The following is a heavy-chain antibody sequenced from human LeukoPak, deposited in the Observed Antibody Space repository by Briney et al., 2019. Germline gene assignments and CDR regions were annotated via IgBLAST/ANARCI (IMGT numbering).Heavy chain of an antibody. CDR3: ARAYGSGSSYHPDY. CDR1: GYTFTAYY. Sequence: ASVKVSCKASGYTFTAYYMHWVRQAPGQGLEWMGWINPNSGGTNSSQKFQDRVTLTRDTSISTAYMELGSLRSVDTAIYYCARAYGSGSSYHPDYWGQGTLVTVSS. CDR2: INPNSGGT. D-gene: IGHD3-10*01. J-gene: IGHJ4*02. V-gene: IGHV1-2*02.